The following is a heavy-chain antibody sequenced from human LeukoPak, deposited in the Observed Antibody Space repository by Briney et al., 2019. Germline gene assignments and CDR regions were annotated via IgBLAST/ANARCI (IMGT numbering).Heavy chain of an antibody. D-gene: IGHD1-20*01. CDR2: IYYSGST. Sequence: PSETLSLTCTVSGGSISSYYWSWIRQPPGKGLEWIGYIYYSGSTNYNPSLKSRVTISVDTSKNQFSLKLSPVTAADTAVYYCARAYNWNAPNWFDPWGQGTLVTVSS. V-gene: IGHV4-59*01. CDR1: GGSISSYY. J-gene: IGHJ5*02. CDR3: ARAYNWNAPNWFDP.